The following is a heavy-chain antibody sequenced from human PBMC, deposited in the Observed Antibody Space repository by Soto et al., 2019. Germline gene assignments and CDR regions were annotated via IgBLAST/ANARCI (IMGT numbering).Heavy chain of an antibody. CDR3: ARDLCPLGSGSPCPTFGLDV. Sequence: QLQLVQSGSEVKPPGASVKVSCKASGYSFTGHYMHWVRQASGERLEHLGWLKSDNGGTYYAPKFQGRVTFTRDTSTSTASMELTGLQSDDTAVYFCARDLCPLGSGSPCPTFGLDVWGQGTTVTVSS. D-gene: IGHD3-10*01. J-gene: IGHJ6*02. V-gene: IGHV1-2*02. CDR2: LKSDNGGT. CDR1: GYSFTGHY.